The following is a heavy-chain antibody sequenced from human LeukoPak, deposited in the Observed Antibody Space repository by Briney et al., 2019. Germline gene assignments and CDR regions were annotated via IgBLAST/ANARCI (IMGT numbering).Heavy chain of an antibody. J-gene: IGHJ6*03. D-gene: IGHD2/OR15-2a*01. CDR1: GFTFDDYA. V-gene: IGHV3-43D*03. Sequence: QPGRSLRLSCAASGFTFDDYAMHWVRQAPGKGLEWVSLISWDGGSTYYADSVKGRFTISRDNSKNSLYLQMNSLRAEDTALYYCAKDRDFTGYYMDVWGKGTTVTVSS. CDR2: ISWDGGST. CDR3: AKDRDFTGYYMDV.